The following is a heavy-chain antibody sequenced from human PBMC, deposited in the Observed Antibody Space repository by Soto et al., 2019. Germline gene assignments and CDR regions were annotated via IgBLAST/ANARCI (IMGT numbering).Heavy chain of an antibody. V-gene: IGHV1-69*01. CDR3: ARDRGRGGKEVDYWYFDL. CDR1: GGTFSSYA. D-gene: IGHD2-15*01. CDR2: IIPIFGTA. J-gene: IGHJ2*01. Sequence: QVQLVQSGAEVKKPGSSVKVSCKASGGTFSSYAISWVRQAPGQGLEWMGGIIPIFGTANYAQKFQGRVTITAEESTSTAYMELSSLRSEDTAVYYCARDRGRGGKEVDYWYFDLWGRGTLVTVSS.